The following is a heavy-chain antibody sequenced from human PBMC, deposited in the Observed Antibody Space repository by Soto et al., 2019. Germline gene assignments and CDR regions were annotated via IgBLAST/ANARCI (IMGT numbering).Heavy chain of an antibody. CDR1: GFNVGAFA. CDR2: ISVSDAFI. J-gene: IGHJ4*02. V-gene: IGHV3-23*01. CDR3: TRETVAGITGLDY. D-gene: IGHD1-20*01. Sequence: GSLRLSCAASGFNVGAFAVNWVRQAPGKGLEWVSGISVSDAFIYYADSVRGRFSISRDASENILYLQMNSLRVDDTALYYCTRETVAGITGLDYWGPGTLVTVSS.